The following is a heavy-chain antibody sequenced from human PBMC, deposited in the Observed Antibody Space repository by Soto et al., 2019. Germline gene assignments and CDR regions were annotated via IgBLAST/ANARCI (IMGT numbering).Heavy chain of an antibody. J-gene: IGHJ4*02. CDR2: LSGSGGST. D-gene: IGHD1-26*01. CDR3: ARHNSGSYWPFDY. Sequence: GSLRLSCAASGFTFSSYAMSWVRQAPGKGLEWVSALSGSGGSTYYADSVKGRFTISRDNSKNTLYLQVNSLRAEDTAVYFCARHNSGSYWPFDYWGQGALVTVSS. CDR1: GFTFSSYA. V-gene: IGHV3-23*01.